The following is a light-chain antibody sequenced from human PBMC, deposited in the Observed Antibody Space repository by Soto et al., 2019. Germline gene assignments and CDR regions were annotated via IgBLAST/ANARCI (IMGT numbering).Light chain of an antibody. CDR2: DAS. CDR3: LRYNAFSQT. J-gene: IGKJ1*01. Sequence: DIQMTQSPSTLSASVGDRVTITCRASQSMNDWLAWYQQKPGKAPKVLIYDASSLQTGVPSRFSGSGSGTDFTLTIDSLQPDDVATYYCLRYNAFSQTFGQGTKVDIK. CDR1: QSMNDW. V-gene: IGKV1-5*01.